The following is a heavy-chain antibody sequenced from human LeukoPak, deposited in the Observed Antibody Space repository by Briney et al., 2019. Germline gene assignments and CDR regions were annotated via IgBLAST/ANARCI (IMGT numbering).Heavy chain of an antibody. CDR3: ARTYCSSTSCLVDY. V-gene: IGHV3-64*01. CDR2: ISTNGGST. CDR1: GFTFSSYA. Sequence: GGSLRLSCAASGFTFSSYAMHWVRQAPGKGLEYVSAISTNGGSTYCANSVKGRFTISRDNSKNTLYLQMGSLRAEDMAVYYCARTYCSSTSCLVDYWGQGTLVTVSS. J-gene: IGHJ4*02. D-gene: IGHD2-2*01.